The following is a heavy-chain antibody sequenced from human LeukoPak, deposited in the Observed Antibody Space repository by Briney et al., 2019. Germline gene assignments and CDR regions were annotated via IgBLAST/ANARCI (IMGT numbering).Heavy chain of an antibody. Sequence: GGSLRLSCAASGFTFSSYWMSWVRQAPGEGLEWVANIKQDGSEKYYVDSVKGRFTISRDNAKNSLYLQMNSLRAEDTAVYYCARDSYCSGGSCLGYWGQGTLVTVSS. J-gene: IGHJ4*02. V-gene: IGHV3-7*01. CDR3: ARDSYCSGGSCLGY. CDR2: IKQDGSEK. D-gene: IGHD2-15*01. CDR1: GFTFSSYW.